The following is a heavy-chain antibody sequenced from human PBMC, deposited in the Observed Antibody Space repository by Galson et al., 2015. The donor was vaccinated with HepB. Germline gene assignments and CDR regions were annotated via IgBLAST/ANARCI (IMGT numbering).Heavy chain of an antibody. J-gene: IGHJ5*02. CDR3: ARSTRLYSSGWYNWFDP. V-gene: IGHV3-33*08. D-gene: IGHD6-19*01. CDR1: GFTFSSYG. Sequence: SLRLSCAASGFTFSSYGMHWVRQAPGKGLEWVAVIWYDGSNKYYADSVKGRLTISRDNSKNTLYLQMNSLRAEDTAVYYCARSTRLYSSGWYNWFDPWGQGTLVTVSS. CDR2: IWYDGSNK.